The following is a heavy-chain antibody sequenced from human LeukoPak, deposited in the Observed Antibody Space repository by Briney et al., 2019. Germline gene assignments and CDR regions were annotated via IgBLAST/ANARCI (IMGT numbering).Heavy chain of an antibody. CDR3: ARQNLPSAAPHAFDI. V-gene: IGHV1-2*02. D-gene: IGHD2/OR15-2a*01. CDR1: GYTFTGYY. J-gene: IGHJ3*02. CDR2: INPNSGGT. Sequence: ASVKVSRKASGYTFTGYYMHWVRQAPGQGLEWMGWINPNSGGTNYAQKFQGRVTMTRDTSISTAYLQWSSLKASDTAMYYCARQNLPSAAPHAFDIWGQGTMVTVSS.